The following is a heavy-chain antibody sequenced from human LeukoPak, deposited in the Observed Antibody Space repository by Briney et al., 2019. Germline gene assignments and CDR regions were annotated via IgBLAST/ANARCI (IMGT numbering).Heavy chain of an antibody. CDR1: GYTFTGYY. CDR3: ATYYYDSSGYYYIDH. J-gene: IGHJ4*02. D-gene: IGHD3-22*01. V-gene: IGHV1-2*02. CDR2: INPNSGGT. Sequence: ASVKVSCKASGYTFTGYYMHWVRQAPGQGLEWMGWINPNSGGTNYAQKFQGRVTMTRDTSISTAYMELSRLRSDDTAVYYCATYYYDSSGYYYIDHWGQGTLVTVSS.